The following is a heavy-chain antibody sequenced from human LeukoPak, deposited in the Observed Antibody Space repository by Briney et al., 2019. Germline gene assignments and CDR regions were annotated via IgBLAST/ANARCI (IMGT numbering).Heavy chain of an antibody. Sequence: GASVKVSCKASGYTFTSYGISWVRQAPGQGLEWMGWISAYNGNTNYAQKLQGRVTMTTDTSTSTAYMELRSLRSDDTAVYYCARGGPGGYCSGGSCYVDAFDIWGQGTMVTVSS. V-gene: IGHV1-18*01. J-gene: IGHJ3*02. D-gene: IGHD2-15*01. CDR2: ISAYNGNT. CDR1: GYTFTSYG. CDR3: ARGGPGGYCSGGSCYVDAFDI.